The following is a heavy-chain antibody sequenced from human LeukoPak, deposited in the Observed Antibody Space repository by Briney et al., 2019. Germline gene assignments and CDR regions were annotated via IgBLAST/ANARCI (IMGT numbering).Heavy chain of an antibody. CDR3: AKDLIAAPTDAFDI. CDR1: GFTFSSYW. J-gene: IGHJ3*02. V-gene: IGHV3-7*01. Sequence: GGSLRLSCAASGFTFSSYWMSWVRQAPGKGLEWVANIKQDGSEKYYVDSVKGRFTISRDNAKNSLYLQMNSLRAEDTAVYYCAKDLIAAPTDAFDIWGQGTMVTVSS. D-gene: IGHD6-25*01. CDR2: IKQDGSEK.